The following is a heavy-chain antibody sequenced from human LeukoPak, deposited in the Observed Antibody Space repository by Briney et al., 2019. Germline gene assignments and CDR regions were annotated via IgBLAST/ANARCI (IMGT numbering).Heavy chain of an antibody. D-gene: IGHD5-18*01. CDR1: GFTFSSYG. V-gene: IGHV3-33*01. Sequence: QPGGSLRLACAASGFTFSSYGMHWVRQAPGKGLEWVAVIWHDGSNKYYADSVKGRFTISRDNSKNTLYLQMNSLRAEDTAVYYCARNQGGYSYGYLFDYWGQGTLVTVSS. CDR2: IWHDGSNK. J-gene: IGHJ4*02. CDR3: ARNQGGYSYGYLFDY.